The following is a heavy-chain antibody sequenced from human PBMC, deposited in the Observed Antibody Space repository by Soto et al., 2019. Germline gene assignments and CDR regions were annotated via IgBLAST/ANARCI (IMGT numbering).Heavy chain of an antibody. D-gene: IGHD3-9*01. CDR1: GGAINDHY. CDR3: ARVRTGYFDY. V-gene: IGHV4-59*11. CDR2: IYYNGNT. Sequence: PSETLSLTCTLSGGAINDHYWSFIRQPPGKGLEWIGYIYYNGNTNYNRSLESRVTSSVDRSRNQFSLRLTSLTAADTAVYYCARVRTGYFDYWRRGALVTVAS. J-gene: IGHJ4*02.